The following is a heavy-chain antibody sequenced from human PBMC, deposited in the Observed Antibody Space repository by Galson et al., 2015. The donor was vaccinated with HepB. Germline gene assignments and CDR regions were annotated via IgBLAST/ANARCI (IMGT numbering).Heavy chain of an antibody. Sequence: SLRLSCAVSGFTFSDYYMSWILQAPGKGLEWISYISSNTLYTNYADSVKGRFTISRDNAKNSLYLQINGLRAEDTAVYYCARVADADYGDHTHFDSWGQGTLVTVSS. V-gene: IGHV3-11*06. CDR3: ARVADADYGDHTHFDS. D-gene: IGHD4-17*01. J-gene: IGHJ4*02. CDR1: GFTFSDYY. CDR2: ISSNTLYT.